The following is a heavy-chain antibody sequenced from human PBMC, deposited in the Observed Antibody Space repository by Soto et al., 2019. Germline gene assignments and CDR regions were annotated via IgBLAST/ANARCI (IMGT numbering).Heavy chain of an antibody. CDR3: ARSRVGATPYWY. V-gene: IGHV4-61*05. J-gene: IGHJ4*02. D-gene: IGHD1-26*01. Sequence: SETLSLTCTVSGGSIDSGDYSWSWILQPPGKGLEWIGYVYYSGTTNYNPFIKSRVTLSLDKSKNQFSLQMNSRRAEDTAVYYCARSRVGATPYWYWGQGTLVTVSS. CDR2: VYYSGTT. CDR1: GGSIDSGDYS.